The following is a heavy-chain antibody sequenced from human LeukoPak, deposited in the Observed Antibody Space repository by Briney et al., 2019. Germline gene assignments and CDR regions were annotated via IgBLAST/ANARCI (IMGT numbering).Heavy chain of an antibody. Sequence: VRTLRLSSAASGVTFSSYTTNCVRQAPGKGLECGSSITITSSYISYADSVQGRFTISRDNAKNSLYLQMNCLRADDTAVYYCARDKGGDDFWSGYYNFDYWGQGTLVTVSS. J-gene: IGHJ4*02. CDR3: ARDKGGDDFWSGYYNFDY. CDR2: ITITSSYI. CDR1: GVTFSSYT. V-gene: IGHV3-21*01. D-gene: IGHD3-3*01.